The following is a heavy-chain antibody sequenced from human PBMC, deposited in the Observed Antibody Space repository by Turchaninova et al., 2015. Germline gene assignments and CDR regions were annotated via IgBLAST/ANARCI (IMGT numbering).Heavy chain of an antibody. CDR2: IYYSGST. Sequence: QVQLQASGPGLVKPSQTLSITSPVSGASIRNGDCYWSWIRQYPGKGLEWIVYIYYSGSTYYNPPLKSRLTISVDTSKNQFSLQLNSVTAADTAVYYCARVHKLEPSFYFDSWGQGTLVTVSS. J-gene: IGHJ4*02. V-gene: IGHV4-31*03. CDR3: ARVHKLEPSFYFDS. CDR1: GASIRNGDCY. D-gene: IGHD1-1*01.